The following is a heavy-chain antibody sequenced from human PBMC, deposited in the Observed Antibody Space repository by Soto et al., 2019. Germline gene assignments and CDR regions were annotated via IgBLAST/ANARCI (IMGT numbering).Heavy chain of an antibody. D-gene: IGHD1-7*01. J-gene: IGHJ4*02. Sequence: QITLKESGPTLVKPTQILTLTCTFSGFSLSTSGVGVGWIRQPPGKALEWLALIYWDDDKRYSPSLRSRLTITKDTFKNQVVLTMTNMDPVDTATYYCAHRNNWNSLDYWGQGTLVTVSS. CDR1: GFSLSTSGVG. CDR2: IYWDDDK. V-gene: IGHV2-5*02. CDR3: AHRNNWNSLDY.